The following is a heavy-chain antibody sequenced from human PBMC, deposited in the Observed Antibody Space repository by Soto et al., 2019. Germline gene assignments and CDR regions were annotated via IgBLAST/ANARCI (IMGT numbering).Heavy chain of an antibody. CDR2: INAGSGNT. Sequence: SVKVSCKATGYTFSAYTMNWVRQAPAQSLEWMGWINAGSGNTKYSQNFQGRVSITRDTYASTVYMELTGLTSEDTAVYYCARDTETLGPRANDALDIWGQGTMVTVSS. J-gene: IGHJ3*02. V-gene: IGHV1-3*01. CDR3: ARDTETLGPRANDALDI. CDR1: GYTFSAYT. D-gene: IGHD3-3*02.